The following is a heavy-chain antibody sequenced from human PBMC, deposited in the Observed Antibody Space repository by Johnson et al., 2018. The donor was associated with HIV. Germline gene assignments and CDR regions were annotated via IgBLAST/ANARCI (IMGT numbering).Heavy chain of an antibody. CDR2: ISYDGSNN. Sequence: QVQLVESGGGVVQPGRSLRLSCAASGFTFSSYGMHWVRQAPGKGLEWVAVISYDGSNNYYADSVKGRFTISRDNSKNTLYLQMNSLRDEDTAVYYCARGGGCGGTDSFHIWGQGTMVTVSS. J-gene: IGHJ3*02. CDR1: GFTFSSYG. CDR3: ARGGGCGGTDSFHI. V-gene: IGHV3-30*03. D-gene: IGHD2-21*01.